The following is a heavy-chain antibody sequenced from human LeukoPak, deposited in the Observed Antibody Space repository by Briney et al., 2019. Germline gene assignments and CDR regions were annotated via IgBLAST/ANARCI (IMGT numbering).Heavy chain of an antibody. D-gene: IGHD4-11*01. CDR1: GGSISSSSYY. Sequence: PSETLSLTCTVSGGSISSSSYYWGWIRQPPGKGLEWIGSIYYSGSTYYNPSLKSRVTISVDTSKNQFSLKLSSVTAADTAVYYCARETVTTEWPGYYFDYWGQGTLVTVSS. CDR3: ARETVTTEWPGYYFDY. CDR2: IYYSGST. V-gene: IGHV4-39*07. J-gene: IGHJ4*02.